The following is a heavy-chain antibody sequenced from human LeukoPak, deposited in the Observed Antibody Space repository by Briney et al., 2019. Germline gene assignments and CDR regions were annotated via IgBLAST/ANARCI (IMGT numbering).Heavy chain of an antibody. J-gene: IGHJ4*02. CDR2: IYTSGST. D-gene: IGHD6-13*01. Sequence: PGGSLRLSCAASGFTFSDYYMSWIRQPAGKGLEWIGRIYTSGSTNYNPSLKSRVTMSVDTSKNQFSLKLSSVTAADTAVYYCARARGYSSSSDYWGQGTLVTVSS. V-gene: IGHV4-4*07. CDR3: ARARGYSSSSDY. CDR1: GFTFSDYY.